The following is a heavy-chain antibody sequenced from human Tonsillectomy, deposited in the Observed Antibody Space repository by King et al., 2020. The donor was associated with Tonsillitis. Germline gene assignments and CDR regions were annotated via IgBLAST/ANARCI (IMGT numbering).Heavy chain of an antibody. CDR1: GFTVSSNY. V-gene: IGHV3-66*01. D-gene: IGHD4-17*01. Sequence: EVQLVESGGGLVQPGGSLRLSCAASGFTVSSNYMSWVRQAPGKGLEWVSVIYSGDNTYYADSVKGRFTISRDNSKNTLSLQMNSLRAEDTAVYFLARGIQDYDDSVYFDYWGQGTLVTVSS. CDR3: ARGIQDYDDSVYFDY. CDR2: IYSGDNT. J-gene: IGHJ4*02.